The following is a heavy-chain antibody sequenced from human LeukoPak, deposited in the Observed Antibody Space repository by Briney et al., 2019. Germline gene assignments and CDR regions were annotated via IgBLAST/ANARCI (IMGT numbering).Heavy chain of an antibody. V-gene: IGHV3-21*01. CDR2: ISSISSHI. Sequence: PGGSLRLSCAASGFPFNAYWMTWVRQAPGQGLEWVSSISSISSHIFYADSVKGRFTISRDNAKNSLYLQMSSLRAEDTAVYYCASSPPYCSSTNCYANYWGQGTLVTVSS. D-gene: IGHD2-2*01. CDR1: GFPFNAYW. CDR3: ASSPPYCSSTNCYANY. J-gene: IGHJ4*02.